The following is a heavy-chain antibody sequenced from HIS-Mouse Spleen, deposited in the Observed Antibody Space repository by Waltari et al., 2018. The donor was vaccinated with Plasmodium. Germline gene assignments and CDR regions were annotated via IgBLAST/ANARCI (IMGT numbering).Heavy chain of an antibody. J-gene: IGHJ3*02. CDR3: ARGRWNHAFDI. CDR2: VGTAGDT. CDR1: GFTFSSYD. Sequence: EVQLVESGGGLVQPGGSLRLSCAASGFTFSSYDMHWVRQATGKGLEWVSAVGTAGDTYYPGSVKGRFTSSRENAKNSLYLQMNSLRAGDTAVYYCARGRWNHAFDIWGQGTMVTVSS. D-gene: IGHD1-1*01. V-gene: IGHV3-13*01.